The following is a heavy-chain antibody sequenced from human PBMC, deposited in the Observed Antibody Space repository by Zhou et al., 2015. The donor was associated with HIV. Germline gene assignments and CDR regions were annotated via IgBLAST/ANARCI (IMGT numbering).Heavy chain of an antibody. V-gene: IGHV1-69*13. CDR2: IIPIFGTA. J-gene: IGHJ6*02. CDR3: ARALLKSRGYSGYDSGGLYYYYGMDV. CDR1: GYTFTSYA. D-gene: IGHD5-12*01. Sequence: QVQLVQSGAEVKKPGASVKVSCKASGYTFTSYAISWVRQAPGQGLEWMGGIIPIFGTANYAQKFQGRVTITADESTSTAYMELSSLRSEDTAVYYCARALLKSRGYSGYDSGGLYYYYGMDVWGQGTTVTVSS.